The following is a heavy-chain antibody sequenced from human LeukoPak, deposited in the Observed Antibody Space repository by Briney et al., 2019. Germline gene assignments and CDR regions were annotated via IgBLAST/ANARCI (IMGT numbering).Heavy chain of an antibody. V-gene: IGHV4-59*08. D-gene: IGHD6-25*01. CDR1: GGSISGYF. CDR3: ARHADVAAYREGLDV. Sequence: SETLSLTCTVSGGSISGYFWSWIRQPPGEGLEWIGYIYYRGNSIYNLSLKSRATISVDTSKNLFSLELTSVTAAVTAGYYCARHADVAAYREGLDVWGKGTTVTVSS. CDR2: IYYRGNS. J-gene: IGHJ6*04.